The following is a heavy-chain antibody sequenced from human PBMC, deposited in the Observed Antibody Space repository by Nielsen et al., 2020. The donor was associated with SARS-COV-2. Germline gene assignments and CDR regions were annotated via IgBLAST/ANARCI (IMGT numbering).Heavy chain of an antibody. J-gene: IGHJ5*02. CDR1: GGSFSGYY. D-gene: IGHD3-16*02. V-gene: IGHV4-34*01. CDR3: ARTYYDYVWGSYPKGVWFDP. Sequence: SETLSLTCAVYGGSFSGYYWSWIRQPPGKGLEWIGEINHSGSTNYNPSLKSRVTISVDTSKNQFSLKLSSVTAADTAVYYCARTYYDYVWGSYPKGVWFDPWGQGTLVTVSS. CDR2: INHSGST.